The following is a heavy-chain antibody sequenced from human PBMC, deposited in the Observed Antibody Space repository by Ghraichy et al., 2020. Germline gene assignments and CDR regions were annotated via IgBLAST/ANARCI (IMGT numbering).Heavy chain of an antibody. J-gene: IGHJ4*02. CDR3: VRGGGSASVFDS. D-gene: IGHD6-19*01. CDR2: INPDGSEK. V-gene: IGHV3-7*02. Sequence: LSLTCAASRFTFCSYWMSWVRQTPGKGLEWVANINPDGSEKNYVDSVKCRFTISSDNAKRSLYLQMYTLRDEDTAVYYCVRGGGSASVFDSWGQGTLVTVSS. CDR1: RFTFCSYW.